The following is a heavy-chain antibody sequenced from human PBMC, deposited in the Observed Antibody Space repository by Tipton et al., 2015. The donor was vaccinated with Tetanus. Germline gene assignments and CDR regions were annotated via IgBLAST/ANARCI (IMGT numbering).Heavy chain of an antibody. D-gene: IGHD1-1*01. CDR2: IYQTGTT. CDR1: GDSVSGYY. CDR3: ARANNEFPKKGPFDS. V-gene: IGHV4-4*09. J-gene: IGHJ4*02. Sequence: TLSLTCTVSGDSVSGYYWSWIRQPPGKGLEWIGYIYQTGTTYYNPSLKGRVTISMDRSNTQFSLRLDSLTAADTAVYYCARANNEFPKKGPFDSWGQGSLVIVSS.